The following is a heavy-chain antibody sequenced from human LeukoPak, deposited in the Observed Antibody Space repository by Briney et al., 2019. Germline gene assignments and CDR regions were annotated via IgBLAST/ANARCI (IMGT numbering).Heavy chain of an antibody. V-gene: IGHV1-18*01. Sequence: ASVKVSCKASGYTFTSYGISWVRQAPGQGLEWMGWISAYNGNTNYAQKLQGRVTMTTDTSTSTAYMELRSLRSGDTAVYYCARIRKEYCTSTSCHYYYYMDVWAKGPRSPSP. D-gene: IGHD2-2*01. CDR3: ARIRKEYCTSTSCHYYYYMDV. CDR1: GYTFTSYG. CDR2: ISAYNGNT. J-gene: IGHJ6*03.